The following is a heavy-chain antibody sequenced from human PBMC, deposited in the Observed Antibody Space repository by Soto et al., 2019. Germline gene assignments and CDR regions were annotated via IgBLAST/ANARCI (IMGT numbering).Heavy chain of an antibody. D-gene: IGHD7-27*01. V-gene: IGHV4-4*02. CDR1: GDSMTRSVW. J-gene: IGHJ4*02. Sequence: SETLSLTCAVSGDSMTRSVWWTWVRQPPGKGLEWSGEVFHNGNTNYNPSLKSRVTMSVDKSTNEFSLKVNSVTAADTAIYYCARKAWVRFDYWGQGALVTVSS. CDR2: VFHNGNT. CDR3: ARKAWVRFDY.